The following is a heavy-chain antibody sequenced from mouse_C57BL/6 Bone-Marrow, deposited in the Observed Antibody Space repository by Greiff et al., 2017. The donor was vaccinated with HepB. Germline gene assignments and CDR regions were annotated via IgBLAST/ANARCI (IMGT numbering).Heavy chain of an antibody. CDR3: AREMDYYGSRDY. Sequence: EVQLQQSGPVLVKPGASVKMSCKASGYTFTDYYMNWVQQSHGKSLEWIGVINPYNGGTSYNQKFKGKATLTVDKSSSTAYMELNSLTSEDSAVYYCAREMDYYGSRDYWGQGTTLTVSS. CDR2: INPYNGGT. CDR1: GYTFTDYY. D-gene: IGHD1-1*01. V-gene: IGHV1-19*01. J-gene: IGHJ2*01.